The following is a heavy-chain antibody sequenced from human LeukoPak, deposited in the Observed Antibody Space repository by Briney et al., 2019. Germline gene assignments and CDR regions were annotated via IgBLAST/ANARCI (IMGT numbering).Heavy chain of an antibody. V-gene: IGHV4-30-4*01. CDR1: GGSISSGDYY. Sequence: SATLSLTCTVSGGSISSGDYYWSWIRQPPGKDLESIGYIYYSGSTYYNPALKSRVTISVDTSKNQFSLKLSSVTAADTAVYYCAGSSNSFDAFDIWGQGTMVTVSS. J-gene: IGHJ3*02. CDR2: IYYSGST. D-gene: IGHD2-2*01. CDR3: AGSSNSFDAFDI.